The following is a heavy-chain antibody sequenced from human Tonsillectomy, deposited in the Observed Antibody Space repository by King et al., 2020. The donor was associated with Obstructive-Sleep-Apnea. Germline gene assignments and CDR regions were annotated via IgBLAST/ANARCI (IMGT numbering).Heavy chain of an antibody. J-gene: IGHJ4*02. V-gene: IGHV1-18*04. CDR1: GYSFTSHG. CDR3: ARDQGGDDFPIYFDY. D-gene: IGHD2-21*02. CDR2: ISGYNGNR. Sequence: AQLVQSGGEVKKPGASVKVSCKAFGYSFTSHGINWVRQAPGQGLEWMGWISGYNGNRKDAQKFQGRVIMTTDTSTSTAYMELKSLRSDDTAVYYCARDQGGDDFPIYFDYWGQGTLVTVSS.